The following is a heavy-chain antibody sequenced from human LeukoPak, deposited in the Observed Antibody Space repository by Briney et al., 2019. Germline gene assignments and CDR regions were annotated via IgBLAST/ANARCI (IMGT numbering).Heavy chain of an antibody. CDR2: IRYDGSNK. D-gene: IGHD5-12*01. V-gene: IGHV3-30*02. CDR1: GFTFSSYG. J-gene: IGHJ5*02. Sequence: PGGSLRLSCAASGFTFSSYGMHWVRQAPGKGLEWVAFIRYDGSNKCYADSVKGRFTISRDNSKNTLYLQMNSLRAEDTAVYYCAKGNIVATSRFDPWGQGTLVTVSS. CDR3: AKGNIVATSRFDP.